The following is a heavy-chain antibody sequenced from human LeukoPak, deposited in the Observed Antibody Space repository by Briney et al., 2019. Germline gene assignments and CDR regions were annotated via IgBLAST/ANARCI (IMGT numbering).Heavy chain of an antibody. Sequence: GGSLRLSCAASGFTFSSDDMHWVRQAPGKGLEWVAVISYDGSNKYYADSVKGRFTISRDNSKNTLYLQMNSLRVEDTAVYYCAKCGVLYYYYMDVWGKGTTVTVSS. CDR3: AKCGVLYYYYMDV. V-gene: IGHV3-30*18. CDR1: GFTFSSDD. CDR2: ISYDGSNK. D-gene: IGHD3-3*01. J-gene: IGHJ6*03.